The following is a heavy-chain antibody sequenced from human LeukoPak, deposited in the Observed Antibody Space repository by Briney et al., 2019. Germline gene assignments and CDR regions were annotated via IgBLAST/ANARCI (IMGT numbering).Heavy chain of an antibody. D-gene: IGHD3-22*01. V-gene: IGHV3-48*01. CDR2: ISSSSSTI. CDR3: VRDHHRRLYDSQARDAFDI. Sequence: GGSLRLSCAASGFTFSSYSLNWVRQAPGKGLEWVSYISSSSSTIYYADSVKGRFTISRDNARNSLYLQMNSLRAEDTAVYYCVRDHHRRLYDSQARDAFDIWGQGTMVTVSS. CDR1: GFTFSSYS. J-gene: IGHJ3*02.